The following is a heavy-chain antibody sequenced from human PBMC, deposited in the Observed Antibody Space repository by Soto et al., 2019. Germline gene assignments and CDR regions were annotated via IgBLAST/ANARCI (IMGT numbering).Heavy chain of an antibody. Sequence: PGGSLRLSCAASGFTFSSYSMNWVRQAPGKGLEWVSSISSSSYIYYADSVKGRFTISRDNAKNSLYLQMNSLRAEDTAVYYCARVYYDSSGYDYWGQGTQVTVSS. D-gene: IGHD3-22*01. CDR3: ARVYYDSSGYDY. CDR1: GFTFSSYS. J-gene: IGHJ4*02. CDR2: ISSSSYI. V-gene: IGHV3-21*01.